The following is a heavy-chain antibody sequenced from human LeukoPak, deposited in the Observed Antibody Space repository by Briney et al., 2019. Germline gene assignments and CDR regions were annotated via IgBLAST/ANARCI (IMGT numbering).Heavy chain of an antibody. V-gene: IGHV3-30*04. D-gene: IGHD3-3*01. Sequence: GGSLRLSCAASRFIFSSYAMHWVRQAPGKGLEGVAVLSYDGSDKYYADSVKGRFTISRDNAKNSLYLQMNSLRDEDTAVYYCARDDEWSPDAFDIWGQGTMVTVSS. CDR2: LSYDGSDK. J-gene: IGHJ3*02. CDR1: RFIFSSYA. CDR3: ARDDEWSPDAFDI.